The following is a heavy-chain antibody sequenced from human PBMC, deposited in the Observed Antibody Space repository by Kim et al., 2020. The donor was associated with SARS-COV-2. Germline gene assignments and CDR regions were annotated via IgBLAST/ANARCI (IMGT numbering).Heavy chain of an antibody. CDR3: ARPELELRPSHAFDI. V-gene: IGHV4-39*01. CDR1: GGSISSSSYY. D-gene: IGHD1-7*01. Sequence: SETLSLTCTVSGGSISSSSYYWGWIRQPPGKGLEWIGSIYYSGSTYYNPSLKSRVTISVDTSKNQFSLKLSSVTAADTAVYYCARPELELRPSHAFDIWGQGTMVTVSS. CDR2: IYYSGST. J-gene: IGHJ3*02.